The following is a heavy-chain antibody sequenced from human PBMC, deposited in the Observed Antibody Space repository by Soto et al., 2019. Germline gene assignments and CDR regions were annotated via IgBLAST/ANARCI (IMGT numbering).Heavy chain of an antibody. CDR2: IYYSGST. CDR3: ARHDNWGHDYGDLFYYYYGMDV. D-gene: IGHD4-17*01. J-gene: IGHJ6*02. V-gene: IGHV4-59*08. Sequence: PSETLSLTCTVSGGSISSYYWSWIRQPPGKGLEWIGYIYYSGSTNYNPSLKSQVTISVDTSKNQFSLKLSSVTAADTAVYYCARHDNWGHDYGDLFYYYYGMDVWGQGTTVTVSS. CDR1: GGSISSYY.